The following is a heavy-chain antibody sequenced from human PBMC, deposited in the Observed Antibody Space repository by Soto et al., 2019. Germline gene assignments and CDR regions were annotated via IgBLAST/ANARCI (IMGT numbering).Heavy chain of an antibody. CDR3: ARDSDWLLLSPGYYSYGMDV. CDR1: GFTFSSYS. J-gene: IGHJ6*02. CDR2: ISSSSSTI. D-gene: IGHD3-22*01. V-gene: IGHV3-48*02. Sequence: EVQLVESGGGLVQPGGSLRLSCAASGFTFSSYSMNWVRQAPGKGLEWVSYISSSSSTIYYADSVKGRFTISRDNAKNSLYLQMNSLRDEDTAVYYCARDSDWLLLSPGYYSYGMDVWGQGTTVTVSS.